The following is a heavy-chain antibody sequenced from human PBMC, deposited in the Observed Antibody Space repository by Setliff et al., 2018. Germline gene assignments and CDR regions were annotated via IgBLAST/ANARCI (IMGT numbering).Heavy chain of an antibody. Sequence: ASVKVSCKASGYTFTSYAMHWVRQAPGQRLEWMGWINAGNGNTKYSQKFQGRVTITRDTSASTAYMELSSLRSEDTAVYYRARGATVVIYYYMDVWGKGTTVTVSS. CDR2: INAGNGNT. D-gene: IGHD4-17*01. V-gene: IGHV1-3*01. CDR1: GYTFTSYA. CDR3: ARGATVVIYYYMDV. J-gene: IGHJ6*03.